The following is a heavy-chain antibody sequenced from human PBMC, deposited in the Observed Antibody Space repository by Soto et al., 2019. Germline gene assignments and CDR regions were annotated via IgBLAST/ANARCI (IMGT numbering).Heavy chain of an antibody. Sequence: QVQLQASGPGLVKPSETLSLTCTVSGGSISSYYWSWIRQPPGKGLEWIGYIYYSGSTNYNPSLKSRVTISVDTSKNQFSLKLSSVTAADTAVYYCARGTTVTTSDYWGQGTLVTVSS. CDR1: GGSISSYY. CDR3: ARGTTVTTSDY. V-gene: IGHV4-59*01. CDR2: IYYSGST. J-gene: IGHJ4*02. D-gene: IGHD4-17*01.